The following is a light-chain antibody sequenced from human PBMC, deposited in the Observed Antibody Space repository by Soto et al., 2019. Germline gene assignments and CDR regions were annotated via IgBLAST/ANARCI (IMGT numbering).Light chain of an antibody. V-gene: IGKV1-39*01. CDR2: AAS. CDR3: QHSHSTPRIT. J-gene: IGKJ5*01. CDR1: QSIRSY. Sequence: DIQMTQSPSSLSAVVEDRVTITCRTSQSIRSYLDWYQQKSGKAPKLLISAASNLQSGVPYRFSGSGSGTDFTLTISSLQPEDVATYYCQHSHSTPRITFGQGTRMEIK.